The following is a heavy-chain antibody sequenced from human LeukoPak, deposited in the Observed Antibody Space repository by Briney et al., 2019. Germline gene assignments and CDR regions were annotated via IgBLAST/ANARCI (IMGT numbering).Heavy chain of an antibody. V-gene: IGHV3-7*01. CDR2: IKVDGSEK. J-gene: IGHJ4*02. D-gene: IGHD5-18*01. Sequence: GGSLRLSCTASGFTFGTYWMTWVRQAPGRGLEWVANIKVDGSEKYYVDSVKGRFTISRDNAKNSLYLQMNSLRAEDTAVYYCATLWNFDYWGQGTLVTVSS. CDR1: GFTFGTYW. CDR3: ATLWNFDY.